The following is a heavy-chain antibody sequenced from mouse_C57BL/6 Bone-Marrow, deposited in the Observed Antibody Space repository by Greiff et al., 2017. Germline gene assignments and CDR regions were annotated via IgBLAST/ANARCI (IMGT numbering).Heavy chain of an antibody. CDR2: IHPNSGST. D-gene: IGHD3-2*02. CDR1: GYTFTSYW. J-gene: IGHJ3*01. V-gene: IGHV1-64*01. CDR3: ARSDSSGYVAWFAY. Sequence: VKLQQPGAELVKPGASVKLSCKASGYTFTSYWMHWVKQRPGQGLEWIGMIHPNSGSTNYNEKFKSKATLTVDKSSSTAYMQLSSLTSEDSAVYYCARSDSSGYVAWFAYWGQGTLVTVSA.